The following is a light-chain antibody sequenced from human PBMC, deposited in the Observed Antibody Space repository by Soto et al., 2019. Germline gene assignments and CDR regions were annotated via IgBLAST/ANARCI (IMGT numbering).Light chain of an antibody. CDR2: GAS. Sequence: EIVLTQSPCTLSLSPVERATLSCRASQSVSSSYLAWYQQKPGQAPRLLIYGASSRATGIPDRFSGSGSGTDFTLTISRLEPEDFAVYYCHQYDSWTFGQGTKVDIK. J-gene: IGKJ1*01. CDR1: QSVSSSY. CDR3: HQYDSWT. V-gene: IGKV3-20*01.